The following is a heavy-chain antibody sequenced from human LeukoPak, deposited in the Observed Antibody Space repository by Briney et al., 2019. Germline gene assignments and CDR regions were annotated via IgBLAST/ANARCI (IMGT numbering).Heavy chain of an antibody. CDR2: ISGSGGST. V-gene: IGHV3-23*01. D-gene: IGHD6-19*01. CDR3: AKNTGYSSGWTDY. J-gene: IGHJ4*02. CDR1: GFTFSSYA. Sequence: GGSLRLSCAASGFTFSSYAMSWVRQAPGKGLEWVSAISGSGGSTYYADSVKGRFTISRDNSKNTLYLQMNSLRAEGTAVYYCAKNTGYSSGWTDYWGQGTLVTVSS.